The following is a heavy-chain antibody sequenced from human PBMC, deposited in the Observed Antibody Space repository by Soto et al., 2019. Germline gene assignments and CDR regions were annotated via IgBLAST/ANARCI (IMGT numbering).Heavy chain of an antibody. J-gene: IGHJ4*02. CDR2: MNPNSGNT. D-gene: IGHD2-15*01. Sequence: GPVKVSCKASGYTFPSYDINWVRQATGQGLEWMGWMNPNSGNTAYAQNFQGRLTMTRNTSISTAYMELSSLRAEDTAVYYCAKDMSRWWVASLAFDYWGQGTLVTVSS. CDR1: GYTFPSYD. V-gene: IGHV1-8*01. CDR3: AKDMSRWWVASLAFDY.